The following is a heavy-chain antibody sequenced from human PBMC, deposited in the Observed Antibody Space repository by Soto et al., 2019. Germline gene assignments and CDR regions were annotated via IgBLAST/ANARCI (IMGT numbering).Heavy chain of an antibody. CDR1: GFTFSSYA. CDR3: GRCTSTSCHLGSDY. V-gene: IGHV3-30-3*01. D-gene: IGHD2-2*01. Sequence: QVLLVDSGGGVVQPGRSLRLSCAASGFTFSSYAMNWVRQAPGKGLEWVALISHDGINKYYADSVSGRFTISRDSSTNTLYLQMNSLRAADTAVYYCGRCTSTSCHLGSDYWGQGTLVTVSS. J-gene: IGHJ4*02. CDR2: ISHDGINK.